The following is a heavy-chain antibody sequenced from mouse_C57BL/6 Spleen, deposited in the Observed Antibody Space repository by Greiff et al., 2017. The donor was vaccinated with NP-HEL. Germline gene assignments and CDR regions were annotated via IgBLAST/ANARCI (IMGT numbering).Heavy chain of an antibody. V-gene: IGHV7-3*01. CDR3: ARWDSSGYLAY. CDR1: GFTFTDYY. J-gene: IGHJ3*01. Sequence: EVQLQESGGGLVQPGGSLSLSCAASGFTFTDYYMSWVRQPPGKALEWLGFIRNKANGYTTEYSASVKGRFTISRDNSQSILYLQMNALRAEDSATYYCARWDSSGYLAYWGQGTLVTVSA. D-gene: IGHD3-2*02. CDR2: IRNKANGYTT.